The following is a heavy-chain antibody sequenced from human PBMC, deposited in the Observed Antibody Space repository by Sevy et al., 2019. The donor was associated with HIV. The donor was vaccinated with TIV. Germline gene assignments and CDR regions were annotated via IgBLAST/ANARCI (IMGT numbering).Heavy chain of an antibody. V-gene: IGHV3-30-3*01. CDR1: GFTFSSYA. D-gene: IGHD3-22*01. Sequence: GGSLRLSCAASGFTFSSYAMHWVRQAPGKGLEWVAVISYDGSNKYYAYSVKGRFTISRDNSKNTLYLQMNSLRAEDTAVYYCARDRRITMITYYFDYWGQGTLVTVSS. CDR2: ISYDGSNK. CDR3: ARDRRITMITYYFDY. J-gene: IGHJ4*02.